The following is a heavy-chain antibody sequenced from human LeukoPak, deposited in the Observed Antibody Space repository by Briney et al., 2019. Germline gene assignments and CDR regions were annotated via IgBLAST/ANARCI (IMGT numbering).Heavy chain of an antibody. CDR3: ARHGGPDSGLYDAFDI. D-gene: IGHD6-19*01. J-gene: IGHJ3*02. Sequence: TPSETLSLTCTVSGGSISDHHWGWIRQPPGKALEWIGSIYNSVRTTYNPSLKSRVTISVDTSKNKFSLKLSSVTAADTAVFYCARHGGPDSGLYDAFDIWGQGTMVTVSS. CDR2: IYNSVRT. V-gene: IGHV4-59*08. CDR1: GGSISDHH.